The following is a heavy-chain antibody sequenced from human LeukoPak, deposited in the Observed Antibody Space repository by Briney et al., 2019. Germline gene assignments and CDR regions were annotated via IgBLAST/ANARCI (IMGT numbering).Heavy chain of an antibody. CDR1: GFTFGDYA. D-gene: IGHD3-3*01. CDR3: LREWLLSRDY. Sequence: PGGSLRLSCTASGFTFGDYAMSWVRQVPGKGLEWVGFIRSKANSYATAYAASVKGRFTISRDDSKNTAYLQMNSLKTEDTAVYYCLREWLLSRDYWGQGTLVTVSS. V-gene: IGHV3-73*01. CDR2: IRSKANSYAT. J-gene: IGHJ4*02.